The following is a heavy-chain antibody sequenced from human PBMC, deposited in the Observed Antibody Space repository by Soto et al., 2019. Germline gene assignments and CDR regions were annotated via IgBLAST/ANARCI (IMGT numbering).Heavy chain of an antibody. D-gene: IGHD2-15*01. CDR2: ISYDGSNK. CDR3: AKADTPYCSGGSCYSSLVDY. V-gene: IGHV3-30*18. CDR1: GFTFSSYG. J-gene: IGHJ4*02. Sequence: QVQLVESGGGVVQPGRSLRLSCAASGFTFSSYGMHWVRLAPGKGLEWVAVISYDGSNKYYADSVKGRFTISRDNSKNTLYLQMNSLRAEDTAVYYCAKADTPYCSGGSCYSSLVDYWGQGTLVTVSS.